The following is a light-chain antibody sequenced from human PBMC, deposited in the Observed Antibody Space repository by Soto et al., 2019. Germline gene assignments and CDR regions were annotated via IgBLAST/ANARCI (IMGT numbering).Light chain of an antibody. CDR2: AAS. CDR1: QSISNY. Sequence: DIPLTQSPSSLSASVGDRVTITCRASQSISNYLNWYQQKPGKAPKLLIYAASSMQSGVPSRFSGSGSETDFTLTISSLQPDDSATYYCQQSFSPLWTFGQGTKV. J-gene: IGKJ1*01. V-gene: IGKV1-39*01. CDR3: QQSFSPLWT.